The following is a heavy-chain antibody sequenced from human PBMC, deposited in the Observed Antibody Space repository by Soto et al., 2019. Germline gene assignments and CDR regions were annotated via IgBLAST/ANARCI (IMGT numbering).Heavy chain of an antibody. J-gene: IGHJ4*02. CDR3: AKDRWGDFGDLNLPGY. CDR1: GFTFSSFG. V-gene: IGHV3-30*18. D-gene: IGHD4-17*01. CDR2: ISDDGGSK. Sequence: QVLLVESGGGVVQPGRSLRISCAVSGFTFSSFGMHWVRQAPGKELEWVAVISDDGGSKHYAYSVKGRFTISRDNSNNTLYLQMDSLGPEDTAVYYCAKDRWGDFGDLNLPGYWGQGTLVTVSS.